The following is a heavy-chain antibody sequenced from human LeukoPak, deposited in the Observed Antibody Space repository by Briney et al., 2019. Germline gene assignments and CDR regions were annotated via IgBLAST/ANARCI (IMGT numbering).Heavy chain of an antibody. CDR1: GFTFSSYA. CDR2: ISSNGGST. Sequence: GGSLRLSCAASGFTFSSYAMHWVRQAPGKGLEYVSAISSNGGSTYYANSVKGRFTISRDNSKNTLYLQMGSLRAEDMAVYYCASWSSSRARGDYWGQGTLVIVSS. V-gene: IGHV3-64*01. D-gene: IGHD6-13*01. J-gene: IGHJ4*02. CDR3: ASWSSSRARGDY.